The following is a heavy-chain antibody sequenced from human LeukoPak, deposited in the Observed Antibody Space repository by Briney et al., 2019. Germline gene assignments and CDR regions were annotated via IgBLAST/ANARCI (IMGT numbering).Heavy chain of an antibody. D-gene: IGHD6-13*01. CDR2: IYYSGST. V-gene: IGHV4-59*13. CDR1: GGSISTYY. Sequence: SETLSLTCTVSGGSISTYYWSGIRQPPGKGLEWIGDIYYSGSTNYNPSLKSRVTISVDTSKNQFSLRLNSVTAADTAVYYCARGVSSSWYPITCWGQATLVTVSS. J-gene: IGHJ4*02. CDR3: ARGVSSSWYPITC.